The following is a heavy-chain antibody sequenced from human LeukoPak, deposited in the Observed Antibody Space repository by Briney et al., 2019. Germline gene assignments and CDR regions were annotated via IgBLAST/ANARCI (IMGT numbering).Heavy chain of an antibody. J-gene: IGHJ5*01. CDR3: AKPISGGLAVTADWFHP. V-gene: IGHV3-23*01. CDR1: GFAFSFYA. Sequence: GGSLRLSCAASGFAFSFYAMSCLRQPPGKGLEWVSTINANSGSTSYAASVRGRFTISRDNSKNTLYLQVNTLRADDTATYYCAKPISGGLAVTADWFHPWGPGTLVVVSS. D-gene: IGHD6-19*01. CDR2: INANSGST.